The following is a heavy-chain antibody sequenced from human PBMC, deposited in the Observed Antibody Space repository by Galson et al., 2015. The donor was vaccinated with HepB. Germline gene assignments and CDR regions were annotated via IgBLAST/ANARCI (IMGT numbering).Heavy chain of an antibody. Sequence: ETLSLTCTVSGDSTRSYYWSWIRQPPGKGLEWIGHIYDSGSVSGSIKYNPSLKNRVTISVDTSKNQLSLKLSSVTAADTAVYYCARPWGGYENDAFDIWGQGTMVTVSS. CDR2: IYDSGSVSGSI. D-gene: IGHD5-12*01. V-gene: IGHV4-59*08. CDR1: GDSTRSYY. CDR3: ARPWGGYENDAFDI. J-gene: IGHJ3*02.